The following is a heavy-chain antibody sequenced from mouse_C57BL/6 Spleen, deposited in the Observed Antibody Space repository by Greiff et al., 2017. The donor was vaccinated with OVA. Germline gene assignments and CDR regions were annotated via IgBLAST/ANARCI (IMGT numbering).Heavy chain of an antibody. V-gene: IGHV5-4*03. CDR2: ISDGGSYT. D-gene: IGHD2-3*01. Sequence: EVKVVESGGGLVKPGGSLKLSCAASGFTFSSYAMSWVRQTPEKRLEWVATISDGGSYTYYPDNVKGRFTISRDNAKNNLYLQMSHLKSEDTAMYYCAGDGGYDGYYVDYAMDYWGQGPSVTVSS. CDR1: GFTFSSYA. J-gene: IGHJ4*01. CDR3: AGDGGYDGYYVDYAMDY.